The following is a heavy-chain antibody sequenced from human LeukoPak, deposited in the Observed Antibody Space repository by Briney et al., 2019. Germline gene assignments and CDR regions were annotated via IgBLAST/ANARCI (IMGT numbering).Heavy chain of an antibody. J-gene: IGHJ4*02. Sequence: SETLSLTRTVSGGSISSSSYYWGWIRQPPGKGLEWIGSIYYSGSTYYNPSLKSRVTISVDTSKNQFSLKLSSVTAADTAVYYCARTYYDILTGYYNQEDYWGQGTLVTVSS. D-gene: IGHD3-9*01. CDR3: ARTYYDILTGYYNQEDY. CDR1: GGSISSSSYY. V-gene: IGHV4-39*01. CDR2: IYYSGST.